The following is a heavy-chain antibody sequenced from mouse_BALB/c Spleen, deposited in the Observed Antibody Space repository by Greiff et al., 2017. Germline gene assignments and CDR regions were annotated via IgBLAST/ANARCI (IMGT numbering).Heavy chain of an antibody. D-gene: IGHD1-2*01. CDR2: IWSGGST. CDR3: ARNAVFTTAYYFDY. V-gene: IGHV2-2*02. CDR1: GFSLTSYG. J-gene: IGHJ2*01. Sequence: VQRVESGPGLVQPSQSLSITCTVSGFSLTSYGVHWVRQSPGKGLEWLGVIWSGGSTDYNAAFISRLSISKDNSKSQVFFKMNSLQANDTAIYYCARNAVFTTAYYFDYWGQGTTLTVSS.